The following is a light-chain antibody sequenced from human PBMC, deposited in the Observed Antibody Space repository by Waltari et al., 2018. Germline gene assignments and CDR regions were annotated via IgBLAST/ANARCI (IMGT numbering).Light chain of an antibody. CDR1: SDINVGAYK. CDR3: MILHIYAVV. Sequence: QAVLTQPASLSASPGASASLTRTLRSDINVGAYKIYWYQQRPRSPPLFLVRYRSDPDHQQVSGFPGRFSGAKDASADAGILRVSGVQSEDEADYYCMILHIYAVVFGGGTKLTVL. CDR2: YRSDPDH. V-gene: IGLV5-45*01. J-gene: IGLJ3*02.